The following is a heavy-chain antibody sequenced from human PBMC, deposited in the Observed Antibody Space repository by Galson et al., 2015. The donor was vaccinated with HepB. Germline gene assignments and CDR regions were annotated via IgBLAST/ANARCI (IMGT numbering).Heavy chain of an antibody. CDR2: IYPGDSDT. J-gene: IGHJ3*02. D-gene: IGHD2-21*01. V-gene: IGHV5-51*01. CDR3: ARRPDRLQSMDARSDDAFDI. Sequence: QSGAEVKKPGESLKISCEGSGYTFGSDWIAWVRQMPGKSLELMGIIYPGDSDTRYGPSFQGQVTISVDMSISTAYLQWNSLKASDTAMYFCARRPDRLQSMDARSDDAFDIWGQGTMVTVS. CDR1: GYTFGSDW.